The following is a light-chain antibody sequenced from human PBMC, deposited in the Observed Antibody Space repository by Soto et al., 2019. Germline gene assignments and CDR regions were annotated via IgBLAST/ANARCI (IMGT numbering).Light chain of an antibody. CDR1: QSVSSSY. CDR2: GSS. J-gene: IGKJ3*01. CDR3: QNYGSSPPGLN. V-gene: IGKV3-20*01. Sequence: EIVLTQSPGTLSLSPGERATLSCRASQSVSSSYIAWYQQRPGQAPRLLIYGSSSRATGIPDRFSGGGSGTDFTLTISRLEPEDFAVYYCQNYGSSPPGLNFGTGPKVDIK.